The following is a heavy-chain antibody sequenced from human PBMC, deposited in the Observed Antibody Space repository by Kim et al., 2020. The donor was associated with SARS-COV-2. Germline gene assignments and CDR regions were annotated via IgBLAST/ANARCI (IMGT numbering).Heavy chain of an antibody. V-gene: IGHV3-9*01. CDR1: GFTFDDYA. D-gene: IGHD6-19*01. CDR3: AKGASSGWGEYFQH. CDR2: ISWNSGSI. Sequence: GGSLRLSCAASGFTFDDYAMHWVRQAPGKGLEWVSGISWNSGSIGYADSVKGRFTISRDNAKNSLYLQMNSLRAEDTALYYCAKGASSGWGEYFQHWGQGTLVTVSS. J-gene: IGHJ1*01.